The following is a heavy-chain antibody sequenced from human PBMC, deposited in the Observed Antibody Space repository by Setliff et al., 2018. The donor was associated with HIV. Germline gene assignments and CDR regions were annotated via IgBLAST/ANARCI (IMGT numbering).Heavy chain of an antibody. V-gene: IGHV4-59*10. CDR2: IDTSGST. D-gene: IGHD6-19*01. J-gene: IGHJ4*02. Sequence: SETLSLTCAVYGGSFSGYYWSWIRQPAGKGLEWIGHIDTSGSTNYNPSLKSRVTISVDTSKSQFSLNVNSVTAADTAVYYCATSSSWSTFDYWGQGTLVTVSS. CDR3: ATSSSWSTFDY. CDR1: GGSFSGYY.